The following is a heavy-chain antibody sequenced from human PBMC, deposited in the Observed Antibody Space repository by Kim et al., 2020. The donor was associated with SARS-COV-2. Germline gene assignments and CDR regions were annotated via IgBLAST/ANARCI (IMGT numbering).Heavy chain of an antibody. CDR2: INPSGGST. V-gene: IGHV1-46*01. J-gene: IGHJ6*02. CDR1: GYTFTSYY. CDR3: ARDRPPSYSGYDHYGMDV. D-gene: IGHD5-12*01. Sequence: ASVKVSCKASGYTFTSYYMHWVRQAPGQGLEWMGIINPSGGSTSYAQKFQGRVTMTRDTSTSTVYMELSSLRSEDTAVYYCARDRPPSYSGYDHYGMDVWGQGTTVTVSS.